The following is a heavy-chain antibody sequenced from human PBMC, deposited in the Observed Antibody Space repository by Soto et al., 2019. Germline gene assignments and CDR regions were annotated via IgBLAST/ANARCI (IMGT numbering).Heavy chain of an antibody. CDR3: ARDYYDSSGPTYYYYGMDV. D-gene: IGHD3-22*01. CDR2: IYHSGST. CDR1: GGSISSGGYS. Sequence: QLQLQESGSGLVKPSQTLSLTCAVSGGSISSGGYSWSWIRQPPGKGLEWIGYIYHSGSTYYNPSLKSRVTISVDRSKKQFSLKLSSVTAADTAVYYCARDYYDSSGPTYYYYGMDVWGQGTTVTVSS. V-gene: IGHV4-30-2*01. J-gene: IGHJ6*02.